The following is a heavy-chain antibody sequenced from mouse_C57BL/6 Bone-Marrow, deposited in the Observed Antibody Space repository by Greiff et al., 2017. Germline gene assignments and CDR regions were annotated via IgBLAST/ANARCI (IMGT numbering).Heavy chain of an antibody. J-gene: IGHJ3*01. V-gene: IGHV1-5*01. D-gene: IGHD2-4*01. CDR2: IYPGNSDT. CDR1: GYTFTSYW. CDR3: TRFPLYYDCDWFAY. Sequence: VQLQQSGTVLARPGASVKMSCKTSGYTFTSYWMHWVKQRPGQGLEWIGAIYPGNSDTSYNQKFKGKAKLTAVTSTSTAYMELSSLKNEDSAVYYCTRFPLYYDCDWFAYWGQGTLVTVSA.